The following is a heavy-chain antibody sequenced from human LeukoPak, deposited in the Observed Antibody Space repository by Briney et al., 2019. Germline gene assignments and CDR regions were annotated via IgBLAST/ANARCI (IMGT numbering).Heavy chain of an antibody. V-gene: IGHV3-7*03. J-gene: IGHJ4*02. Sequence: GGSLRLSCVASGFTFTDYWMTWVRQAPGKGLEWVANINKDGSEKYYVDSVKGRFTISRDNAKNSLYLQMNSLGVADTAMYYCTDYFGPERYYTSGYWGQGTLVIVSS. CDR3: TDYFGPERYYTSGY. CDR1: GFTFTDYW. CDR2: INKDGSEK. D-gene: IGHD3-10*01.